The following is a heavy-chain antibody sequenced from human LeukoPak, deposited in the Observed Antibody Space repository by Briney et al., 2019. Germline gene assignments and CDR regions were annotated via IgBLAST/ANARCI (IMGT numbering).Heavy chain of an antibody. J-gene: IGHJ4*02. CDR2: INHSGST. V-gene: IGHV4-34*01. CDR1: GGSFSGYY. D-gene: IGHD3-3*01. Sequence: PSETLSLTCAVYGGSFSGYYWSWIRQPPGKGLGWIGEINHSGSTNYNPSLKSRVTISVDTSKNQSSLKLSSVTAADTAVYYCARRKVLRFLEWLFPFDYWGQGTLVTVSS. CDR3: ARRKVLRFLEWLFPFDY.